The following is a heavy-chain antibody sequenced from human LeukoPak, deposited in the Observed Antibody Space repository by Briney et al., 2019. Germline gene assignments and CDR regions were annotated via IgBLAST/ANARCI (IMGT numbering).Heavy chain of an antibody. CDR2: INPNSGGT. D-gene: IGHD1-26*01. CDR3: ARVGSLWELRLSLGY. J-gene: IGHJ4*02. Sequence: ASVTVSCKASGYTFTGYYMHWVRQAPGQGLEWMGWINPNSGGTNYAQKFQGRVTMTRDTSISTAYMELSRLRSDDTAVYYCARVGSLWELRLSLGYWGQGTLVIVSS. CDR1: GYTFTGYY. V-gene: IGHV1-2*02.